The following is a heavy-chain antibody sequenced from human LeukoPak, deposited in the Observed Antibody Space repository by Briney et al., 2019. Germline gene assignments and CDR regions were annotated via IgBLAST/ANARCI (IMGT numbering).Heavy chain of an antibody. CDR2: INPNSGGT. CDR3: TRGSGSMSWFDP. V-gene: IGHV1-2*02. D-gene: IGHD3-10*01. Sequence: ASVKVSCKASGYTFSDYYMHWVRQAPGQGLEWMGWINPNSGGTNYAQKFQGRVTMTRDTSISTAYMDLSRLRSDDTAVYYCTRGSGSMSWFDPWGQGALVTVSS. CDR1: GYTFSDYY. J-gene: IGHJ5*02.